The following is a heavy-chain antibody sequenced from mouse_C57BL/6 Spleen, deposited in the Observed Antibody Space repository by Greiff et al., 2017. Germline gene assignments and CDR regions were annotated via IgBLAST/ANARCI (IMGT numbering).Heavy chain of an antibody. D-gene: IGHD1-1*01. Sequence: EVQLQQSGPELVKPGASVKISCKASGYSFTGYFMNWVMQSHGRSLEWIGRINPYNGDTFYNQKFKGKATLTVDKSSSTAHMELRSLTSEDSAVYYCARDGTTVVADYWGQGTTLTVSS. CDR1: GYSFTGYF. J-gene: IGHJ2*01. CDR3: ARDGTTVVADY. V-gene: IGHV1-20*01. CDR2: INPYNGDT.